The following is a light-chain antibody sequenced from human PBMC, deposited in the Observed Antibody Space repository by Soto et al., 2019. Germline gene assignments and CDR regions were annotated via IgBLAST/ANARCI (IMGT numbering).Light chain of an antibody. CDR1: QGISSS. CDR2: AAS. J-gene: IGKJ3*01. Sequence: AIRMTQSPSSLSASTGDRVTITCRASQGISSSLVWYQQKPGKAPKLLIYAASTLQSGVPSRFSGSGSGTDFTLTISCLQSEDFASYYCQQYYSYPVTFGPGTKVDI. CDR3: QQYYSYPVT. V-gene: IGKV1-8*01.